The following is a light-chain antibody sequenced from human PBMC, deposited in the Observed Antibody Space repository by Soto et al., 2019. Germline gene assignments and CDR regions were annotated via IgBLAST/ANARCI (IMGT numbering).Light chain of an antibody. Sequence: QSALTQPASVSGSPGQSITTSCTGTSSDIGGYDYVSWYQQHPGKAPKLMIYDVRSRPSGVSNRFSGSKSGNTASLTISGLQAEDEADYYCTSYTTSNTLVAFGGGTKLTVL. V-gene: IGLV2-14*01. CDR2: DVR. CDR3: TSYTTSNTLVA. CDR1: SSDIGGYDY. J-gene: IGLJ2*01.